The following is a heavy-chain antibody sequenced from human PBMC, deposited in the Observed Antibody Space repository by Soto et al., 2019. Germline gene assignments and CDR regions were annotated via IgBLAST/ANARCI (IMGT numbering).Heavy chain of an antibody. CDR2: INHSGST. D-gene: IGHD6-13*01. Sequence: LSLTCAVYGGSFICDYWSWIRQPPGNGLEWIGEINHSGSTNYNPSLKSRVTISVDTSKNQFSLKLSSVTAADTAVYYCARERYTSSDLEYLGQGTLVIVS. J-gene: IGHJ4*02. V-gene: IGHV4-34*01. CDR3: ARERYTSSDLEY. CDR1: GGSFICDY.